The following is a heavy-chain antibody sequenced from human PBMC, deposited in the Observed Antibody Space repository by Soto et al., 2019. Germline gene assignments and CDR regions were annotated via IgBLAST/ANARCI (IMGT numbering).Heavy chain of an antibody. Sequence: ISLTSSVSFGSINTGDCYWNWFRQNPWKGLEWIGFIYYTGNTYCNPSLRSRCSMSLDTSQNQFSLKLSSVTAADSAVYYCARSGRPLTEFHSWGQGVLVTVS. V-gene: IGHV4-31*02. CDR1: FGSINTGDCY. CDR2: IYYTGNT. J-gene: IGHJ4*02. CDR3: ARSGRPLTEFHS. D-gene: IGHD6-25*01.